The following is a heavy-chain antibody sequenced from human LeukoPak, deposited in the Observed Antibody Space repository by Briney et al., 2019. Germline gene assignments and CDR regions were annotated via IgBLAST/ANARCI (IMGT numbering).Heavy chain of an antibody. CDR3: AREYYDILTGYYSFDY. CDR2: IYSGGST. CDR1: GFTVSSDY. V-gene: IGHV3-53*01. D-gene: IGHD3-9*01. Sequence: PGGSLRLSCAASGFTVSSDYLTWVRQAPGKGLEWVSVIYSGGSTYYADSVKGRFTISRDNSKNTLYLQMNSLRAEDTAVYYCAREYYDILTGYYSFDYWGQGTLVTVSS. J-gene: IGHJ4*02.